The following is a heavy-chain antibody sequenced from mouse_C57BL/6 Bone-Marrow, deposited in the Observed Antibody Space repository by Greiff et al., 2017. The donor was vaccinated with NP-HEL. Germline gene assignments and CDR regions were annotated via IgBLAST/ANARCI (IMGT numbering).Heavy chain of an antibody. CDR3: TRAGTTVVASPFAY. V-gene: IGHV5-9-1*02. Sequence: EVKLVESGEGLVKPGGSLKLSCAASGFTFSSYAMSWVRQTPEKRLEWVAYISSGGDYIYYADTVKGRFTISRDNARNTLYLQMSSLKSEDTAMYYCTRAGTTVVASPFAYWGQGTLVTVSA. CDR2: ISSGGDYI. CDR1: GFTFSSYA. J-gene: IGHJ3*01. D-gene: IGHD1-1*01.